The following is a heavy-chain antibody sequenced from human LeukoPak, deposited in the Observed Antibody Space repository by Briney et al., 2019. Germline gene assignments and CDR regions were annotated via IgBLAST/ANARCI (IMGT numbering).Heavy chain of an antibody. CDR3: ARNIGSSSWSPFDY. J-gene: IGHJ4*02. CDR2: IYYSGST. Sequence: SETLSLTCTVSGGSISSSSYYWGWIREPPGKGLEWTGSIYYSGSTYYNPSLKSRVTISVDTSKNQFSLKLSSVTAADTAVYYCARNIGSSSWSPFDYWGQGTLVTVSS. V-gene: IGHV4-39*07. D-gene: IGHD6-13*01. CDR1: GGSISSSSYY.